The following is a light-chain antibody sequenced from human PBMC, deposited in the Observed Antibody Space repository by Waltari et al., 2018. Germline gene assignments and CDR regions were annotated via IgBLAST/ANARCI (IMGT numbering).Light chain of an antibody. CDR2: KVS. V-gene: IGKV2-30*01. CDR1: HSLVYSDGNTS. Sequence: DVVMTQSPLPLPVTLGPPASISCRSSHSLVYSDGNTSFNLFHQRPGQSPRRLIYKVSNRDSGVPDIFSGSGSGTDFTLKISRVEAEDVGVYYCMQGTHWPLAFGGGTKVEIK. CDR3: MQGTHWPLA. J-gene: IGKJ4*01.